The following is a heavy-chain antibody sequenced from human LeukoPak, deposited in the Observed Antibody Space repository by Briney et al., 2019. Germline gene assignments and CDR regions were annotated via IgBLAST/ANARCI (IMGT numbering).Heavy chain of an antibody. Sequence: KPSETLSLTCAVYGGSFSGYYWSWIRQPPGKGLEWIGEINHSGSTNYNPSLKGRVTISVDTSKNQFSLKLSSVTAADTAVYYCARAGDQYSSSPLNYFDYRGQGTLVTVSS. CDR1: GGSFSGYY. CDR2: INHSGST. V-gene: IGHV4-34*01. CDR3: ARAGDQYSSSPLNYFDY. J-gene: IGHJ4*02. D-gene: IGHD6-13*01.